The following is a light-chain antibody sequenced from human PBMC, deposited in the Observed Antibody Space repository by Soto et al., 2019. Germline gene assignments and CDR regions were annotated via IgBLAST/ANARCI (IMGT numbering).Light chain of an antibody. J-gene: IGKJ5*01. V-gene: IGKV1-5*01. CDR2: DVS. CDR1: QSINSW. CDR3: QQLFDSPIT. Sequence: DIQMTQSPSTLSASVGDRVTITCRASQSINSWLAWYQQKPGKAPKLLIYDVSSLESGVPSRFSATVSGTEFSLTITSLQPEDFATYYCQQLFDSPITFGQGRLLEIK.